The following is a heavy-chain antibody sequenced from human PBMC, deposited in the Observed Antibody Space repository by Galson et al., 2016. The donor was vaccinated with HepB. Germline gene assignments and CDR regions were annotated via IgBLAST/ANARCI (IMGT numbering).Heavy chain of an antibody. CDR1: GYTFSSFP. D-gene: IGHD4-17*01. CDR3: ARVLKFYGDSTWFDS. J-gene: IGHJ5*01. CDR2: ISSYNGRT. Sequence: SVKVSCKASGYTFSSFPVTWVRQALGQGLEWMGWISSYNGRTNYTKRLQGRVTMTTDTSTATAYMELRNLTSDDTARYYCARVLKFYGDSTWFDSWGQGTLVTVSS. V-gene: IGHV1-18*01.